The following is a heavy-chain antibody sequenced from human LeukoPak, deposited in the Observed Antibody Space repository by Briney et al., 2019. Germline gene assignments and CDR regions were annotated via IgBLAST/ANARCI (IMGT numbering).Heavy chain of an antibody. CDR3: ARGFIFAAGLSDFDY. CDR1: GGSISSYY. D-gene: IGHD6-13*01. J-gene: IGHJ4*02. Sequence: SETLSLTCTVSGGSISSYYWSWIRQPPGKGLEWIGYIYYSGSTNYNPSLKSRVTISVDTSKNQFSLKLSSVTAADTAVYYCARGFIFAAGLSDFDYWGQGTLVTVSS. CDR2: IYYSGST. V-gene: IGHV4-59*01.